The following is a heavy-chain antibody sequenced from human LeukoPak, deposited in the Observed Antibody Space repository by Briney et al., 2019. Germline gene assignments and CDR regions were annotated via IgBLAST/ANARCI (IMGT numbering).Heavy chain of an antibody. J-gene: IGHJ4*02. V-gene: IGHV4-59*08. CDR2: IYYSGST. Sequence: PSETLSLTCTVSGGSISSYYWSWIRQPPGKELEWIGYIYYSGSTNYNPSLKSRVTISVDTSKNQFSLKLSSVTAADTAVYYCARHGGTTWDFDYWGQGTLVTVSS. D-gene: IGHD4-17*01. CDR3: ARHGGTTWDFDY. CDR1: GGSISSYY.